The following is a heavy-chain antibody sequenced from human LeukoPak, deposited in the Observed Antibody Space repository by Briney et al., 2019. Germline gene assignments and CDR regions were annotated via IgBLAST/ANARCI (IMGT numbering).Heavy chain of an antibody. J-gene: IGHJ6*03. V-gene: IGHV3-23*01. CDR1: GFIFSSYA. CDR3: AKRRGLELLYYYYMDV. CDR2: ISGSGGST. D-gene: IGHD1-7*01. Sequence: GGSLRLSCAASGFIFSSYAMSWVRQAPGKGLEWVSAISGSGGSTYYADSVKGRFTISRDNSKNTLYLQMNSLRAEDTAVYYCAKRRGLELLYYYYMDVCGKGTTVTVSS.